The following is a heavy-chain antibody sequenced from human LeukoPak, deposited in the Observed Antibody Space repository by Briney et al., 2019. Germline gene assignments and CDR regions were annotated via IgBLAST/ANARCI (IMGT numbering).Heavy chain of an antibody. J-gene: IGHJ6*03. D-gene: IGHD6-19*01. CDR3: ARADASSGWYYYYHYMDV. V-gene: IGHV1-8*01. CDR2: MNPNSGNT. Sequence: ASVKVSCKASGYTFTSYDINWVRQATGQGLEWMGWMNPNSGNTGYAQKFQGRVTMTRNTSISTAYMELSSLRSEDTAVYYCARADASSGWYYYYHYMDVWGKGTTVTVSS. CDR1: GYTFTSYD.